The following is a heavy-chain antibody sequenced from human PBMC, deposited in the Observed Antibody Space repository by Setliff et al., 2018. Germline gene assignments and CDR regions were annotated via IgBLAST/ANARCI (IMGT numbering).Heavy chain of an antibody. Sequence: SETLSLTCAVSGYSISSGYYWGWIRQPPGKGLEWIGSIYHSGSTNYNPSLKSRVTISVDTSKNQFSLKLSSVTAADTAVYYCASTNFLPRGFGYYYGSVKMDVWGKGTTVTVSS. CDR2: IYHSGST. V-gene: IGHV4-38-2*01. CDR1: GYSISSGYY. D-gene: IGHD3-10*01. J-gene: IGHJ6*04. CDR3: ASTNFLPRGFGYYYGSVKMDV.